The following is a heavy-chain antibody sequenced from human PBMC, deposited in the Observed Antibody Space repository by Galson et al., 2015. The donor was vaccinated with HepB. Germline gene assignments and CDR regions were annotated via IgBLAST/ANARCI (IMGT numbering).Heavy chain of an antibody. CDR1: GDSVSSNRAA. D-gene: IGHD6-13*01. Sequence: CAISGDSVSSNRAAWNWIRQPPSRGLEWLGRTYYRSKWYNDYAISVKSRITINPDTSKNQFSLQLNSVTPEDTAVYYCARDPRGGQLGGAFEIWGQGTMVTVSS. V-gene: IGHV6-1*01. J-gene: IGHJ3*02. CDR3: ARDPRGGQLGGAFEI. CDR2: TYYRSKWYN.